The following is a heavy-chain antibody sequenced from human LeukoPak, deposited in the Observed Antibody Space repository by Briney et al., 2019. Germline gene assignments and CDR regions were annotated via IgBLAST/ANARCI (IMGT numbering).Heavy chain of an antibody. CDR2: IYTSGST. J-gene: IGHJ6*03. D-gene: IGHD4-11*01. CDR1: GGSISSGSYY. V-gene: IGHV4-61*02. Sequence: SETLSLTCTVSGGSISSGSYYWSWIRQPAGKGLEWIGRIYTSGSTNCNPSLKSRVTISVDTSKNQFSLKLSSVTAADTAVYYCAREMTTVSLVYYYYYMDVWGKGTTVTVSS. CDR3: AREMTTVSLVYYYYYMDV.